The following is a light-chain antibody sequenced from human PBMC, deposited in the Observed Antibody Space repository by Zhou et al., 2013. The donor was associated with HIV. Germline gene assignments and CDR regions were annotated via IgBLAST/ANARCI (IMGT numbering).Light chain of an antibody. V-gene: IGKV3-20*01. J-gene: IGKJ1*01. Sequence: EIVLTQSPGTLSLSPGERVILSCRASQSVSNNYLAWYQQKPGQAPRLLIYGASSRATGIPDKFTGSGSGTDFTFTIARLEPEDFAVYYCQQYGGSPWTFGQGTKVDIK. CDR2: GAS. CDR3: QQYGGSPWT. CDR1: QSVSNNY.